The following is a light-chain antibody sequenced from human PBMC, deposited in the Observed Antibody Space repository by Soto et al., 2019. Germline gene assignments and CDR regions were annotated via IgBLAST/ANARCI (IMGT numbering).Light chain of an antibody. J-gene: IGLJ1*01. CDR2: DVS. V-gene: IGLV2-14*01. CDR1: SSDVGGYNY. CDR3: SSYTSSSTSYV. Sequence: SLLTQPAPVSGSPGEWITISCPGNSSDVGGYNYVSWYQQHPGKAPKLMIYDVSNRPSGVSNRFSGSKSGNTASLTISGLQAEDEADYYCSSYTSSSTSYVFGTGTKVTVL.